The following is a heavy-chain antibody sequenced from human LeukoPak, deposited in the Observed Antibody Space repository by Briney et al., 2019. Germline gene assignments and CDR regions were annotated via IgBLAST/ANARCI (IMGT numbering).Heavy chain of an antibody. CDR3: ARDTTPHTSIDY. V-gene: IGHV1-18*01. CDR1: GYSFTRYG. Sequence: ASVKVSCKASGYSFTRYGISWVRQAPAQGLEWMGWISAYNGNTNYAQKLQGRVTMTTESSTNTAYMELTNLTSDDTAIYYCARDTTPHTSIDYWGQGTLVTVSS. D-gene: IGHD1-1*01. J-gene: IGHJ4*02. CDR2: ISAYNGNT.